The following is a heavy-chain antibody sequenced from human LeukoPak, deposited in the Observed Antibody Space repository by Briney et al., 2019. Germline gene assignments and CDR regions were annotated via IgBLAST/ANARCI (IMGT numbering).Heavy chain of an antibody. CDR2: ISSSGGST. CDR1: QFNCSYSA. Sequence: GGSLRLSSTATQFNCSYSAMIPLRQAPGKGLDWVSLISSSGGSTYYSDSVKGRFSISRDDSKNTLFLQMDSLRAEDTAVYYRGKDMQLSYWGQGILVTVSS. D-gene: IGHD6-13*01. CDR3: GKDMQLSY. J-gene: IGHJ4*02. V-gene: IGHV3-23*01.